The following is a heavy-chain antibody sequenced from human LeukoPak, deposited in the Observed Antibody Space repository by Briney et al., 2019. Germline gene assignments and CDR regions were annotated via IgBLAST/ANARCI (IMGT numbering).Heavy chain of an antibody. J-gene: IGHJ5*02. D-gene: IGHD6-13*01. CDR3: ARELIAAAGRTNWFDP. CDR2: INPNSGGT. Sequence: GASVKVSCKASGYTFTGYYMHWVRQAPGQGLEWMGWINPNSGGTNYEQKFQGRVTMTRDTSISTAYMELRRLRSDDTAVYYCARELIAAAGRTNWFDPWGQGTLVTVSS. CDR1: GYTFTGYY. V-gene: IGHV1-2*02.